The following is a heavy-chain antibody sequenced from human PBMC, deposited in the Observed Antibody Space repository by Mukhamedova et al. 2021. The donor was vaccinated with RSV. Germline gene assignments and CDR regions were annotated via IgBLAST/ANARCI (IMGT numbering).Heavy chain of an antibody. J-gene: IGHJ5*02. CDR3: AKGGGTNSIWRFDP. D-gene: IGHD6-13*01. Sequence: AESVKGRFTISRDNSKNTLYVQMNSLRAEDTAVYYCAKGGGTNSIWRFDPWGQGTLVTVSS. V-gene: IGHV3-23*01.